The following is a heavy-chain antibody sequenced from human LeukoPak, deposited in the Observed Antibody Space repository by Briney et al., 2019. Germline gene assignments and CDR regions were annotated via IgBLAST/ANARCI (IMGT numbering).Heavy chain of an antibody. V-gene: IGHV4-34*01. CDR2: INPSGSP. CDR3: ARRTYYYDDNAQARDY. CDR1: GWSFGGSY. J-gene: IGHJ4*02. Sequence: SETLSLTCVVYGWSFGGSYWTCIRQPPGKGLQYIGEINPSGSPIYNPSLEGRVTISVDTSNNQFSLKLNSVTAADTAVYFCARRTYYYDDNAQARDYWGRGTLVTVSS. D-gene: IGHD3-22*01.